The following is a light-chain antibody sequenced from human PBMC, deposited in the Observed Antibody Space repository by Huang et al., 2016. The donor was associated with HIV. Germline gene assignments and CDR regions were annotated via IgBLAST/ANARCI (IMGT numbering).Light chain of an antibody. J-gene: IGKJ4*01. CDR1: QNVRNN. V-gene: IGKV3D-15*01. CDR3: QQYDKWPPGLT. Sequence: EIKMTQSPATLSVSPGGRVTLSCRASQNVRNNLAWYQQKTGQDPRLLIYDTSTRASGIPARFSGSGSGTEFTLTISGPQSEDFAIYYCQQYDKWPPGLTFGGGTKVEI. CDR2: DTS.